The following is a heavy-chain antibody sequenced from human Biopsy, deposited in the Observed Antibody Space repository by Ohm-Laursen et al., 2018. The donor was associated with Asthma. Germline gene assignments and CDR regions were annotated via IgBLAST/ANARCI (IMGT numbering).Heavy chain of an antibody. CDR1: GGSISSGDYY. CDR2: IYYSGST. D-gene: IGHD6-6*01. V-gene: IGHV4-30-4*01. CDR3: ARASLAARANWFDP. Sequence: TLSLTCAVSGGSISSGDYYWSWIRQPPGKGLEWIGYIYYSGSTSHNPSLTSRLTISVDTSKNQFSLKLTSVTAADTAVYYCARASLAARANWFDPWGQGTLVSVSS. J-gene: IGHJ5*02.